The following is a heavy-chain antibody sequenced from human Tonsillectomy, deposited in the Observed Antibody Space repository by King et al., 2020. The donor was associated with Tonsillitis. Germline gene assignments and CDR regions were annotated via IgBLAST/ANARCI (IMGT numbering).Heavy chain of an antibody. CDR2: ISSSGSTI. D-gene: IGHD2-2*01. J-gene: IGHJ5*02. CDR1: GFTFSDYY. V-gene: IGHV3-11*01. CDR3: ARTLADCSTTSCYVPGFDP. Sequence: VQLVESGGGLVKPGGSLRLSCAASGFTFSDYYMSWIRQAPGKGLEWVSYISSSGSTIYYADSVKGRFTISRDNGKNSLYLQMNSLIAEDTAVYYCARTLADCSTTSCYVPGFDPWGQGNLVTVSS.